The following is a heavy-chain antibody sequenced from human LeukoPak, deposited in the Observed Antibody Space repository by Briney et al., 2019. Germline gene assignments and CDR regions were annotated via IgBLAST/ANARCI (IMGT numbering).Heavy chain of an antibody. Sequence: GGSLRLSCAASEFTFRNAWMSWVRRAPGKGLEWVGRIKSKTDGGATDYAAPVKGRLTISRDDSKTTLYLQMNSLKTEDTAVYYCAKGGLAYYYYYYMDVWGKGTTVTISS. CDR2: IKSKTDGGAT. V-gene: IGHV3-15*01. J-gene: IGHJ6*03. CDR3: AKGGLAYYYYYYMDV. CDR1: EFTFRNAW.